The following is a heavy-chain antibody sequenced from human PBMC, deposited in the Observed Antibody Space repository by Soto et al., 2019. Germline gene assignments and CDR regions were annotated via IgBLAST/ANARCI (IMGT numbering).Heavy chain of an antibody. D-gene: IGHD2-2*01. Sequence: GGSLRLSCAASGFTFSDYYMSWIRQAPGKGLEWVSYISSSGSTIYYADSVKGRFTISRDNAKNSLYLQMNSLRAEDAAEYSCARALGWPAAKGENWFDPWGQGTLVTVSS. CDR2: ISSSGSTI. CDR3: ARALGWPAAKGENWFDP. CDR1: GFTFSDYY. J-gene: IGHJ5*02. V-gene: IGHV3-11*01.